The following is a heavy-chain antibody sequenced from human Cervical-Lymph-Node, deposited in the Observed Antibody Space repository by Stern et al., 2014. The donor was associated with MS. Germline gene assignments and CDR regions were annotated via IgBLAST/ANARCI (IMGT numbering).Heavy chain of an antibody. Sequence: VQLVESGGGVVQPGRSLRLSCAASGFSFSTSGMHWVRQAPGKGLDWVAVISYDGSDKYYGDSVKGRFTISRDNSKNTVYLQMNSLRAEDTAVCYCANAAALSCRSPSCYKAFEYWGQGILVTVSS. D-gene: IGHD2-2*02. J-gene: IGHJ4*02. CDR1: GFSFSTSG. CDR2: ISYDGSDK. V-gene: IGHV3-30*18. CDR3: ANAAALSCRSPSCYKAFEY.